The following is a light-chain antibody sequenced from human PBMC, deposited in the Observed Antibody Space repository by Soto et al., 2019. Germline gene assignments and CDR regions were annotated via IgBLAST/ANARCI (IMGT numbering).Light chain of an antibody. J-gene: IGKJ5*01. CDR2: AAS. V-gene: IGKV1-9*01. CDR1: QGISSY. CDR3: QQLNNSIT. Sequence: DIQLTQSPSFLSASVGDRVTITCRASQGISSYLAWYQQKPGKAPKLLIYAASTLQSVVPSRFSGSGSGTEFTITISSQQPEDFAAYYCQQLNNSITFGQGTRVEIK.